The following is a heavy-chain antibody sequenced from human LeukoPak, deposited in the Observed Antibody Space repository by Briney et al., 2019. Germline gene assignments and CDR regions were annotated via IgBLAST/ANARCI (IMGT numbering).Heavy chain of an antibody. CDR1: GGSFSGYY. D-gene: IGHD2-2*01. V-gene: IGHV4-34*01. J-gene: IGHJ4*02. CDR2: INHSGST. Sequence: SETLSLTCAVYGGSFSGYYWSWIRQPPGKGLEWIGEINHSGSTNYNPSLKSRVTISVDTSKNQFSLKLSSVTAADTAVYYCAGGSDIVVVPAAPFDYWGQGTLVTVSS. CDR3: AGGSDIVVVPAAPFDY.